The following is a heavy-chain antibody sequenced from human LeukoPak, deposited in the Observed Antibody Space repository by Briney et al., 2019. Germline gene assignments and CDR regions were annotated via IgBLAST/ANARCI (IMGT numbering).Heavy chain of an antibody. V-gene: IGHV5-51*01. Sequence: GKSLKISCKGSGYSFTNYWIGWVRQMPGKGLEWMGIIYPGDSDTRYSPSFQGQVTISADKSISTAYLQWSSLKASDTAMYYCARHRGSYSSHVAFDYWGQGTLVTVSS. CDR3: ARHRGSYSSHVAFDY. CDR1: GYSFTNYW. CDR2: IYPGDSDT. D-gene: IGHD1-26*01. J-gene: IGHJ4*02.